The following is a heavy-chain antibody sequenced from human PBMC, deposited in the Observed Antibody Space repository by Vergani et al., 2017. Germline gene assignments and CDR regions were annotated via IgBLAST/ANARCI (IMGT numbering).Heavy chain of an antibody. CDR1: CGSISSSSYY. V-gene: IGHV4-30-4*08. CDR3: ARDPRDDYNYKGLGFDY. CDR2: IYYSWST. D-gene: IGHD5-24*01. J-gene: IGHJ4*02. Sequence: QLQLQESGPGLVKPSKTLSLTCTVSCGSISSSSYYWGLIRQPPGKGLEWIGYIYYSWSTYYNPSLKSRVTISVDTSKNQFSRKLSSVTAADTAVYYCARDPRDDYNYKGLGFDYWGQGTLVTVSS.